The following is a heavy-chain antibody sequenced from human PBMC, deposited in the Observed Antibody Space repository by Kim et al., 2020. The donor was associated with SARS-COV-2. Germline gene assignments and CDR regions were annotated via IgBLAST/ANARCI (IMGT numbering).Heavy chain of an antibody. Sequence: ASVKVSCKASGYTFTGYYIHWVRQGPGQGLEWMGRINPDSGGTNLARRFQGRVTMTRDTSISTVYMEVSRLTPDDTVVYYFAWGSYHDVFDFFGQGTFVT. CDR2: INPDSGGT. D-gene: IGHD3-16*01. CDR3: AWGSYHDVFDF. V-gene: IGHV1-2*05. CDR1: GYTFTGYY. J-gene: IGHJ3*01.